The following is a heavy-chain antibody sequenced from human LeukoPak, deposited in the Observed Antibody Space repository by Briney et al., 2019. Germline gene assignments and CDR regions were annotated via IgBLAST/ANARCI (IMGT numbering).Heavy chain of an antibody. D-gene: IGHD4-23*01. CDR1: GFTFSSYW. CDR3: ARDPDYGGSGFFGDS. Sequence: PGRSLRLSCAASGFTFSSYWMTWVRQAPGKGLEWVANIQQDGSGKYYVDSVKGRFTISRDSAKNSLYLQMNSLRAEDTAVYYCARDPDYGGSGFFGDSWGQGTLVTVSS. J-gene: IGHJ4*02. CDR2: IQQDGSGK. V-gene: IGHV3-7*01.